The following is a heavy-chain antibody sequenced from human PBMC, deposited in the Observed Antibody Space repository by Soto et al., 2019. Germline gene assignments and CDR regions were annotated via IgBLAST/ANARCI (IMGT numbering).Heavy chain of an antibody. V-gene: IGHV1-2*02. J-gene: IGHJ4*02. CDR1: GYTFTGYY. D-gene: IGHD6-19*01. CDR2: INPNSGGT. Sequence: GASLKVSCKAFGYTFTGYYLHWVRQAPGQGLEWMGWINPNSGGTNCAQKFQGRVTMTRDTSISTAYMELSGLRSDDTAVYYCARDPVADSGGGYWGQGTLVTVSS. CDR3: ARDPVADSGGGY.